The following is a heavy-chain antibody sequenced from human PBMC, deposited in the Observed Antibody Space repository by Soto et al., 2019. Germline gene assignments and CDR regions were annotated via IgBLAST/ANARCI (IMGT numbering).Heavy chain of an antibody. V-gene: IGHV3-30-3*01. CDR2: ISYDESNK. D-gene: IGHD6-19*01. Sequence: QEQLVESGGGVVQPGRSLRLSCAASGFTFSRYAMHWVRQAPGKGLEWVAVISYDESNKYYADSVKGRFTISRDNAKNTLYLQMNSLRAEDTAVYYCARDHYISGWYYFEYWGQGTLVTVSS. CDR1: GFTFSRYA. J-gene: IGHJ4*02. CDR3: ARDHYISGWYYFEY.